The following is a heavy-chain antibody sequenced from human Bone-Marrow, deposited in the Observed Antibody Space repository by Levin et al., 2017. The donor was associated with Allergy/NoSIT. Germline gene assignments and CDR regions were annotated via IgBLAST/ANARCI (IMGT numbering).Heavy chain of an antibody. D-gene: IGHD2-2*01. Sequence: GESLKISCAASGFTFSRYAIHWVRQAPGKGLEWVAVILFDGSNKYYADSVKGRFTISRDNSKNTLDLQMNNLRTEDTAVYYCARVSRHVNYFYGMDVWGQGTTVTVSS. CDR1: GFTFSRYA. CDR3: ARVSRHVNYFYGMDV. J-gene: IGHJ6*02. CDR2: ILFDGSNK. V-gene: IGHV3-30*04.